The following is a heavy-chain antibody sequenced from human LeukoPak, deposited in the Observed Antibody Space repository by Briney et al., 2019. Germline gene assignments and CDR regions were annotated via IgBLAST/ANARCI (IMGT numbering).Heavy chain of an antibody. V-gene: IGHV1-3*01. CDR3: ARQVKWELPYYMDV. CDR1: GYTFTSYA. Sequence: ASVKVSCKASGYTFTSYAMHWVRQAPGQRLEWMGWINAGNGNTKYSQKFQGRVTITRDTSASTAYMELSSLRSEDTAVYYCARQVKWELPYYMDVWGKGTTVTVSS. CDR2: INAGNGNT. J-gene: IGHJ6*03. D-gene: IGHD1-26*01.